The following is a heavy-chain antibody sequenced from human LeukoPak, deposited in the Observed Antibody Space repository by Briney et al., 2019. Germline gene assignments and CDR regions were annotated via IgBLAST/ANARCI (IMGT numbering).Heavy chain of an antibody. Sequence: GKSLRLSCAASGLTFSDYGMHWVRQAPAKGLEWVAVISSDGNNKFYADSVKGRFTISRDNSKTTLYMQMNSLRAEDTAVYYCAKDKQWLVQGGVDYWGQGTLVTVSS. J-gene: IGHJ4*02. CDR2: ISSDGNNK. CDR3: AKDKQWLVQGGVDY. D-gene: IGHD6-19*01. V-gene: IGHV3-30*18. CDR1: GLTFSDYG.